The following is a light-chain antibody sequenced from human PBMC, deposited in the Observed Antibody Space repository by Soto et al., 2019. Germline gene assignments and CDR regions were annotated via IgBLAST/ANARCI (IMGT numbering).Light chain of an antibody. CDR1: SSNMRTNT. J-gene: IGLJ3*02. V-gene: IGLV1-44*01. CDR2: SND. CDR3: AAWDDSLARV. Sequence: QSVLTQPPSASGTPGQTVSISCSGTSSNMRTNTVNWYQHLPGTAPKLIIYSNDQRPSGVPDRFSASKSGTSASLAINGLQSADEAVYYCAAWDDSLARVFGGGTQLTVL.